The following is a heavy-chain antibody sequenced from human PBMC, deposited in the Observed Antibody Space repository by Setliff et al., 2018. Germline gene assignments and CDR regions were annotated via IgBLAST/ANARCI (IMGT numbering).Heavy chain of an antibody. CDR1: GYNFLDYW. V-gene: IGHV5-51*01. Sequence: PGESLKISCKASGYNFLDYWIGWVRQMPGKGLEWMGIIYPDDSDTRYSPSVQGPFTISAGKSISTAYLQWSSLKASDTAFYYCARRRRFDSGGPRSPWYFDLWGRGTLVTVSS. J-gene: IGHJ2*01. D-gene: IGHD3-22*01. CDR2: IYPDDSDT. CDR3: ARRRRFDSGGPRSPWYFDL.